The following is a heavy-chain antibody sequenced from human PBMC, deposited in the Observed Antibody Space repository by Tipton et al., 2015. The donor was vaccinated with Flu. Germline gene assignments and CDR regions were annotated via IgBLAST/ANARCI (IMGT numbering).Heavy chain of an antibody. J-gene: IGHJ4*02. CDR2: INHSGGT. Sequence: TLSLTCAVDGGSFSGYYWSWIRQPPGKGLEWIGEINHSGGTNYNPSLKSRVTIPVDTSKNHFSLKLSSVTAADTAVYYCARVSSVGATVIPWYFDYWVQGTLVTVSS. CDR1: GGSFSGYY. D-gene: IGHD1-26*01. V-gene: IGHV4-34*01. CDR3: ARVSSVGATVIPWYFDY.